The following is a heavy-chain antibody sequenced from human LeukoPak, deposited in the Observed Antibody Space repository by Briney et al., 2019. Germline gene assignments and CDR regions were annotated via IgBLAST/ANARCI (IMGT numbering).Heavy chain of an antibody. D-gene: IGHD6-13*01. Sequence: VASVKVSCKASGGTFSSYAISWVRQAPGQGLEWMGGIIPIFGTANYAQKFQGRVTITTDESTSTAYMELSSLRSEDTAVYHCARAQQPTRYYFDYWGQGTLVTVSS. CDR2: IIPIFGTA. CDR1: GGTFSSYA. J-gene: IGHJ4*02. CDR3: ARAQQPTRYYFDY. V-gene: IGHV1-69*05.